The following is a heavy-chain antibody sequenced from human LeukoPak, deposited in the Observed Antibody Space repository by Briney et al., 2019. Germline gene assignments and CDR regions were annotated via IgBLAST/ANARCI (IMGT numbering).Heavy chain of an antibody. CDR3: ARSVTFYDYVWGSYRYSARFDY. V-gene: IGHV1-69*04. Sequence: ASVKVSCKASGGTFSSYAISWVRQAPGQGLEWMGRIIPILGIANYAQKFQGRVTITADKSTSTAYMELSSLRSEDTAVYYCARSVTFYDYVWGSYRYSARFDYWGQGTLVTVSS. D-gene: IGHD3-16*02. CDR1: GGTFSSYA. J-gene: IGHJ4*02. CDR2: IIPILGIA.